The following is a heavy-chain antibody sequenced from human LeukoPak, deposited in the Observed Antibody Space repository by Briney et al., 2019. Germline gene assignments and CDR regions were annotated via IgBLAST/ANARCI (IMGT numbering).Heavy chain of an antibody. CDR1: GVSISSGRYY. J-gene: IGHJ3*02. V-gene: IGHV4-31*03. CDR3: ARVFCSSASCSDYDAFDI. CDR2: IYYSGST. D-gene: IGHD2-2*01. Sequence: SETLSLTCTASGVSISSGRYYWSWIRQHPGKVLECIGYIYYSGSTYSNPSLKSRVTISVDTSKNQFSLKLSSVTAADTAVYYCARVFCSSASCSDYDAFDIWSQGTMVTVSS.